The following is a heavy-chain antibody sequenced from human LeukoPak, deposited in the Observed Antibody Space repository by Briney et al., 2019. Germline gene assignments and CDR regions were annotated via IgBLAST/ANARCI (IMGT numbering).Heavy chain of an antibody. CDR1: GFTVSSNY. V-gene: IGHV3-66*01. CDR3: ARDNSRYGYSY. Sequence: GGSLRLSCAASGFTVSSNYMSWVRQAPGKGLEWVSVIYSGGSTYYADSVKGRFTISRDNSKNTLYLQMNSLRAEDTAVYYCARDNSRYGYSYWGQGTLVTVSS. J-gene: IGHJ4*02. CDR2: IYSGGST. D-gene: IGHD5-18*01.